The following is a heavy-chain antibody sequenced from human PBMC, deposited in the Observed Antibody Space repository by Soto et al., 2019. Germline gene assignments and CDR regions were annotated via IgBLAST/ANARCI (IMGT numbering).Heavy chain of an antibody. V-gene: IGHV4-39*01. CDR1: GGSISSSSDY. Sequence: SETLCLTCTVSGGSISSSSDYWAWVRQPPGKGLEWIGSVYYSGTTYYNPSLKSRVTISEDTSKNQFSLRLSSVTAADTAVFYCARLIHCKTTSCYFDYWGPGTLVTVSS. CDR3: ARLIHCKTTSCYFDY. CDR2: VYYSGTT. J-gene: IGHJ4*02. D-gene: IGHD2-2*01.